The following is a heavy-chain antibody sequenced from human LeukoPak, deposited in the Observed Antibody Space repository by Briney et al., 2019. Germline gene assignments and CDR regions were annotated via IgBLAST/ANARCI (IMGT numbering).Heavy chain of an antibody. Sequence: GASLKISCKGSGYSFTSYWIGWGRQLPGKGLEWMGIIYPGDSDTRYSPSFQGQVTISADKSISTAYLQWSSLKASDTAMYYCATAMLIDYYGMDVWGQGTTVTVSS. CDR1: GYSFTSYW. CDR2: IYPGDSDT. D-gene: IGHD2-8*01. CDR3: ATAMLIDYYGMDV. V-gene: IGHV5-51*01. J-gene: IGHJ6*02.